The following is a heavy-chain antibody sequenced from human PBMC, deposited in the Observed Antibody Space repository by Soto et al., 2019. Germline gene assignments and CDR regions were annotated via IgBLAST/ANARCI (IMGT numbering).Heavy chain of an antibody. CDR2: IITMFNTA. Sequence: QVQLVQSGAEIKKPASSVKVSCKASGGSDVFNNYPVSWVRQAPGQGLEWMGAIITMFNTADYAQRFLGRVTITADEFTRTVYMELTSLTSDDTAVYYCARHYPTAVSGAGWFYTWGQGTLVTVSS. CDR3: ARHYPTAVSGAGWFYT. D-gene: IGHD6-19*01. CDR1: GGSDVFNNYP. V-gene: IGHV1-69*01. J-gene: IGHJ5*02.